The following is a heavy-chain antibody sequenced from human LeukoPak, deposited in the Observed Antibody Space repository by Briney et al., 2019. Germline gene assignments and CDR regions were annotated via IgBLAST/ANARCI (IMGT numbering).Heavy chain of an antibody. CDR1: RFTFSNYA. J-gene: IGHJ4*02. CDR2: ISNDGSNN. D-gene: IGHD4-23*01. CDR3: ARERNGNNY. V-gene: IGHV3-30-3*01. Sequence: GGSLRLPCAASRFTFSNYAMHWDRQAPGKGLEWVAVISNDGSNNYYADSVKGRFTISRDNAKNSLYLQMNSLRAEDTAVYYCARERNGNNYWGQGALVTVSS.